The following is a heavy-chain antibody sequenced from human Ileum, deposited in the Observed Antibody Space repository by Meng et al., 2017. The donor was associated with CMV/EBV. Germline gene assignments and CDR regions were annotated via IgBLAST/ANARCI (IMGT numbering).Heavy chain of an antibody. D-gene: IGHD5-12*01. CDR1: GDSISISDYY. CDR2: MHSSGDT. CDR3: ARVGYMHIAATSNFDY. J-gene: IGHJ4*02. V-gene: IGHV4-39*07. Sequence: LQESGPGLVKPSETLSLTRIVAGDSISISDYYWAWIRQPPGKGLEWIASMHSSGDTYHNPSLKSRLTVSVDTSNKHFSLKLTSVTAADTAVYYCARVGYMHIAATSNFDYWGQGTLVTVSS.